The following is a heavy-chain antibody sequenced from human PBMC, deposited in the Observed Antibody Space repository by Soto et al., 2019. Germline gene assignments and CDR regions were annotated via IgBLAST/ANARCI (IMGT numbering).Heavy chain of an antibody. V-gene: IGHV3-23*01. Sequence: PGGSLRLSCAASGFTFSSYAMSWVRQAPGKGLEWVSAISGSGGSTYYADSVKGRFTISRDNSKNTLYLQMNSLRAEDTAVYYCAKEPNYDFWSGYNYYFDYWGQGTLVTVSS. CDR1: GFTFSSYA. CDR2: ISGSGGST. J-gene: IGHJ4*02. CDR3: AKEPNYDFWSGYNYYFDY. D-gene: IGHD3-3*01.